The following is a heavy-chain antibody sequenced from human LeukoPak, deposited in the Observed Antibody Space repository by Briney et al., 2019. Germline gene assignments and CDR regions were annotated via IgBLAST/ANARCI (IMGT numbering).Heavy chain of an antibody. V-gene: IGHV1-46*01. CDR3: AKDLYLRDFWSGYFDY. CDR1: GYTFTSYY. D-gene: IGHD3-3*01. CDR2: INPSGGST. J-gene: IGHJ4*02. Sequence: ASVKVSCKASGYTFTSYYMHWVRQAPGQGLEWMGIINPSGGSTSYAQKFQGRVTMTRDTSTSTVYMELNSLRAEDTAVFYCAKDLYLRDFWSGYFDYWGQGIPVTVSS.